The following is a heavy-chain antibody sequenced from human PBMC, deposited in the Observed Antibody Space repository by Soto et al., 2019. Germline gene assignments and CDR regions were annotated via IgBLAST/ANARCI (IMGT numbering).Heavy chain of an antibody. J-gene: IGHJ5*02. CDR3: AIQGYSNYPIWFDP. Sequence: LSLTCTVSGGSISSSSYYWGWIRQPPGKGLEWIGSIYYSGSTYYNPSLKSRVTISVDTSKNQFSLKLSSVTAADTAVYYCAIQGYSNYPIWFDPWGQGTLVTVSS. CDR2: IYYSGST. V-gene: IGHV4-39*01. D-gene: IGHD4-4*01. CDR1: GGSISSSSYY.